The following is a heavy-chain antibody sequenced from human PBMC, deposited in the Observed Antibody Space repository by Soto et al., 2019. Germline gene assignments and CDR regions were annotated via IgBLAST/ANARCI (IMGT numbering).Heavy chain of an antibody. CDR2: IIPILGIA. CDR3: ARVGSGSFFDY. J-gene: IGHJ4*02. V-gene: IGHV1-69*02. D-gene: IGHD1-26*01. Sequence: GASVKVSCKASGGTFSSYTISWVRQAPGQGLEWMGRIIPILGIANYAQKFQGRVTITADESTSTAYMELSSLRSEDTAVYYCARVGSGSFFDYWGQGTLVTVSS. CDR1: GGTFSSYT.